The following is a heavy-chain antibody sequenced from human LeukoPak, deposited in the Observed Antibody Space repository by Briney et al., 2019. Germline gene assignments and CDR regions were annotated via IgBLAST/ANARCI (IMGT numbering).Heavy chain of an antibody. D-gene: IGHD4-11*01. CDR1: GFTVSSNY. Sequence: SGGSLRLSCAASGFTVSSNYMSWVRQAPGKGLEWVSVIYSGGSTYYADSVKGRFIISRDNSKNTLYLQMNSLRAEDTAVYYCARRSWEYSNYVFYFDYWGQGTLVTVSS. CDR3: ARRSWEYSNYVFYFDY. J-gene: IGHJ4*02. V-gene: IGHV3-53*01. CDR2: IYSGGST.